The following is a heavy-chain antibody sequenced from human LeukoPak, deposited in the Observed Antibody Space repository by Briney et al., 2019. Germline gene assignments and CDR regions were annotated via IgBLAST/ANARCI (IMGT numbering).Heavy chain of an antibody. CDR2: INHSGST. J-gene: IGHJ6*03. V-gene: IGHV4-39*07. CDR1: GGSISSSTYY. D-gene: IGHD6-6*01. Sequence: SETLSLTCTVSGGSISSSTYYWGWIRQPPGKGLEWIGEINHSGSTNYNPSLKSRVTISVDTSKNQFSLKLSSVTAADTAVYYCAKKGGAARYYYYYMDVWGKGTTVTVSS. CDR3: AKKGGAARYYYYYMDV.